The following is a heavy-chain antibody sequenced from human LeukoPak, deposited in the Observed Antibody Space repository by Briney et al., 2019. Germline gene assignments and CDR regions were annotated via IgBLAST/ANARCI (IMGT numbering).Heavy chain of an antibody. CDR2: ISGSGGST. CDR3: AKDRGYGDYFDY. D-gene: IGHD4-17*01. Sequence: GGSLRHSCAASGFIFSSYAMSWVRQAPGKGLEWVSAISGSGGSTYYADSVKGRFTISRDNSKNTLYLQMNSLRAEDTAVYYCAKDRGYGDYFDYWGQGTLVTVSS. V-gene: IGHV3-23*01. CDR1: GFIFSSYA. J-gene: IGHJ4*02.